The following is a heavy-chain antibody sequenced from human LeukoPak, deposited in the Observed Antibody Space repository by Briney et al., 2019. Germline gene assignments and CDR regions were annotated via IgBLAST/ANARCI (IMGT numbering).Heavy chain of an antibody. Sequence: KPSQTLSLTCTVSGGSISSGGYYWSWLRQHPGKGLEWIVYIYYSGSTYYNPSLKSRVTISVDTSKNQFSLKLSSVTAADTAVYYCARGTSPPSYDFWSGQRFDPWGQGTLVTVSS. D-gene: IGHD3-3*01. J-gene: IGHJ5*02. V-gene: IGHV4-31*03. CDR2: IYYSGST. CDR1: GGSISSGGYY. CDR3: ARGTSPPSYDFWSGQRFDP.